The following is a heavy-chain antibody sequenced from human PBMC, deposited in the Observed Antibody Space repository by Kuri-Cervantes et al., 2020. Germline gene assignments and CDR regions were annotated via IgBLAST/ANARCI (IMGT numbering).Heavy chain of an antibody. J-gene: IGHJ4*02. CDR1: GFSLSTSGVG. D-gene: IGHD6-13*01. CDR2: IYWNDDK. V-gene: IGHV2-5*01. Sequence: SGPTLVKPIQTLTLTCTFSGFSLSTSGVGVGWIRRPPGKALEWLALIYWNDDKRYSPSLKSRLTITKDTSKNQVVLTMTNMDPVDTATYYCAHRGYSSSPFDYWGQGTLVTVSS. CDR3: AHRGYSSSPFDY.